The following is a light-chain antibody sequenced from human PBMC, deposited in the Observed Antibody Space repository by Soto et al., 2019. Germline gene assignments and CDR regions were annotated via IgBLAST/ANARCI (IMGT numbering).Light chain of an antibody. J-gene: IGKJ2*01. V-gene: IGKV3-15*01. CDR1: QSVDKH. CDR3: QQSHNWYT. CDR2: GAS. Sequence: ERATLSCRASQSVDKHLHWYQQRPGQATRLIIYGASTRATDIPARFSGSGSGTEFTLTINCLQYEDFAVYFCQQSHNWYTFGQGTKVDI.